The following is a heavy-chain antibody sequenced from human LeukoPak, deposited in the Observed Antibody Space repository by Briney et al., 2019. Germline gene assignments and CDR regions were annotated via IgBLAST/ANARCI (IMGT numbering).Heavy chain of an antibody. D-gene: IGHD3-3*01. CDR1: GGSFSGYY. Sequence: SETLSLTCAVYGGSFSGYYWSWIRQPPGKGLEWIGEINHSGSTNYNPSLKRRVTISVDTSKNQFSLKLSSVTAADTAVYYCATAYYDFWSGRQGTYFDYWGQGTLVTVSS. CDR2: INHSGST. CDR3: ATAYYDFWSGRQGTYFDY. J-gene: IGHJ4*02. V-gene: IGHV4-34*01.